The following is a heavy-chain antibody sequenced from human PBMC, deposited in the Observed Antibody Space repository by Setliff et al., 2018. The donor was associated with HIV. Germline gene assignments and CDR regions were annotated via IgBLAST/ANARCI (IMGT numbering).Heavy chain of an antibody. CDR3: ASEPIVVVPAAIWAQIYYMDV. CDR1: GYSISSGYY. V-gene: IGHV4-38-2*02. D-gene: IGHD2-2*02. CDR2: ISYSGST. J-gene: IGHJ6*03. Sequence: PSETLSLTCTVSGYSISSGYYWGWIRQPPGKGLEWIGSISYSGSTYYNPSLESRLTISVDTSKNQFSLKLSSVTAADTAVYYCASEPIVVVPAAIWAQIYYMDVWGKGTTVTVSS.